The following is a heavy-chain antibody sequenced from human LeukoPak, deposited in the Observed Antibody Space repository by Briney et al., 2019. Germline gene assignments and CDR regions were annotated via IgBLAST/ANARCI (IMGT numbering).Heavy chain of an antibody. CDR3: ARDLGPYDILTGYYRSDAFDI. Sequence: GGSLRLSCAASGFTVSSNYMSWVRQAPGKGLEWVSIIYSGGSTFYADSVKGRFTISRDNSKNTLYLQMNSLRAEDTAVYYCARDLGPYDILTGYYRSDAFDIWGQGTMVTVSS. D-gene: IGHD3-9*01. J-gene: IGHJ3*02. V-gene: IGHV3-53*01. CDR2: IYSGGST. CDR1: GFTVSSNY.